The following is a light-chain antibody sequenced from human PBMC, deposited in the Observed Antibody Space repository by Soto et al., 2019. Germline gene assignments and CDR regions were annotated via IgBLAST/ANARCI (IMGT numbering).Light chain of an antibody. CDR3: QQRSNRPRAST. CDR1: QSVSSY. Sequence: EIVLTQSPATLSLSPGERATLSCRASQSVSSYLAWYQQKPGQSPRLLIYDTSTRAADIPARFSGSGSGTDLSLTISSREPEDYAVYYCQQRSNRPRASTFGGGTKVEIK. CDR2: DTS. V-gene: IGKV3-11*01. J-gene: IGKJ4*01.